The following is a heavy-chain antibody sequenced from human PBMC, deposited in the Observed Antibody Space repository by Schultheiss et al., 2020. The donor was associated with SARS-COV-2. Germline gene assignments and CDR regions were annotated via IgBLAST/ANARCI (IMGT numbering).Heavy chain of an antibody. Sequence: GGSLRLSCAASGFTFSSYGMHWVRQAPGNGLEWVAVISYDGSNKYYADSVKGRFTISRDNSKNTLYLQMNSLRAEDTAVYYCARQWLVLDAFDIWGQGTMVTVSS. D-gene: IGHD6-19*01. CDR3: ARQWLVLDAFDI. J-gene: IGHJ3*02. CDR1: GFTFSSYG. V-gene: IGHV3-30*03. CDR2: ISYDGSNK.